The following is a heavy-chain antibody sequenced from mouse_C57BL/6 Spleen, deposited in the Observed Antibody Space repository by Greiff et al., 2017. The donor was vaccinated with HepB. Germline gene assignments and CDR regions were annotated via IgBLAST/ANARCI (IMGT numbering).Heavy chain of an antibody. V-gene: IGHV1-26*01. D-gene: IGHD2-1*01. J-gene: IGHJ4*01. CDR1: GYTFTDYY. Sequence: VQLQQSGPELVKPGASVKISCKASGYTFTDYYMNGVKQSHGKSLEWIGDINPNNGGTSYNQKFKGKATLTVDKSSSTAYMELRSLTSEDSAVYYCARYGNYYAMDYWGQGTSVTVSS. CDR2: INPNNGGT. CDR3: ARYGNYYAMDY.